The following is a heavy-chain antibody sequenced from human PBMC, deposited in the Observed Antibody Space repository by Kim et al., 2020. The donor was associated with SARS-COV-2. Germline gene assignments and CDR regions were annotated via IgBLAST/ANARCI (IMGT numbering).Heavy chain of an antibody. D-gene: IGHD3-10*01. V-gene: IGHV4-39*07. Sequence: SETLSLTCTVSGGSISSSSYYWGWIRQPPGKGLEWIGSIYYSGSTYYNPSLKSRVTISVDTSKNQFSLKLSSVTAADTAVYYCARDHSPGYYGSGSYYYWGQGTLVTVSS. CDR1: GGSISSSSYY. CDR3: ARDHSPGYYGSGSYYY. CDR2: IYYSGST. J-gene: IGHJ4*02.